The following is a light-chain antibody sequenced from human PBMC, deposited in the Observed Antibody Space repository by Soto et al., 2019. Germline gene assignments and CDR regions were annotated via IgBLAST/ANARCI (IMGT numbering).Light chain of an antibody. CDR1: QSISSW. J-gene: IGKJ2*01. CDR3: NRMYT. Sequence: DIQITQSPSTLSASVGDRVTITCRASQSISSWLAWYQQKPGKAPKLLIYDASSFESGGPSRFSGSGSGTEFTLTISSLEADVYVTHYCNRMYTLIQRTKLEIK. V-gene: IGKV1-5*01. CDR2: DAS.